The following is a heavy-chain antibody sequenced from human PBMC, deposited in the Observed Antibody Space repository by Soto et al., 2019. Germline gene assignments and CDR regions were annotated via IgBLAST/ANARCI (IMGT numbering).Heavy chain of an antibody. CDR2: LSHSGRT. D-gene: IGHD2-2*01. J-gene: IGHJ4*02. V-gene: IGHV4-38-2*01. CDR1: GFSISSDSY. CDR3: GHLKTDTEVTPAPPLFDS. Sequence: PSETLSLTCAVSGFSISSDSYWGWMRQSPGKGLEWIGTLSHSGRTFYNPSLKSRVTISADTTKNQFSLSLTSVTAADTAVYYCGHLKTDTEVTPAPPLFDSWGQGTLVTVPQ.